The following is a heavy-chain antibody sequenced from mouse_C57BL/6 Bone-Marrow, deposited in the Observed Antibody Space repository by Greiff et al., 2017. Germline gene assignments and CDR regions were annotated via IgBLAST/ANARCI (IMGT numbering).Heavy chain of an antibody. CDR1: GYTFTSYW. D-gene: IGHD1-1*01. CDR3: TKGTLTTVVAGAMDY. CDR2: LYPGNSDT. Sequence: VQLKQSGTVLARPGASVKMSCKTSGYTFTSYWMHWVKQRPGQGLEWIGALYPGNSDTSYNQKFKGKAKLTAVTSASTAYMELSSLTKEDSAVYYCTKGTLTTVVAGAMDYWGQGTSVTVSS. V-gene: IGHV1-5*01. J-gene: IGHJ4*01.